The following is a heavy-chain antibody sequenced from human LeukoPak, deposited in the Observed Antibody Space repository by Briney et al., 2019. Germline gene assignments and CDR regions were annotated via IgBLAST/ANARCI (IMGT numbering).Heavy chain of an antibody. V-gene: IGHV3-23*01. CDR2: ISVIGGRA. CDR1: GFTFSSYA. CDR3: AKSDYYDSSGHPSSFEY. J-gene: IGHJ4*02. Sequence: RGSPRLSCAASGFTFSSYAMSWVRQAPGKGLEWVSAISVIGGRAYTADSVRGRFTISRDTAKNTLYLQMNSLRAEDTAVYYCAKSDYYDSSGHPSSFEYWGQGTLVTVSS. D-gene: IGHD3-22*01.